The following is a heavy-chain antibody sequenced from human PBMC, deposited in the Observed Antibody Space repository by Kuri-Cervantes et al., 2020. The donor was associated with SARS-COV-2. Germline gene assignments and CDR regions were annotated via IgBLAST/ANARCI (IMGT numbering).Heavy chain of an antibody. Sequence: GESLKISCKGSGYTFTNYWIGWVRQMHGKGLEWMGIIYPGNSDIRYSPSFQGQVTISVDKSISTAYLQWSSLQAPDTAMYYCARRTTVTTDPFDYWGQGTLVTVSS. CDR1: GYTFTNYW. J-gene: IGHJ4*02. CDR3: ARRTTVTTDPFDY. CDR2: IYPGNSDI. V-gene: IGHV5-51*01. D-gene: IGHD4-17*01.